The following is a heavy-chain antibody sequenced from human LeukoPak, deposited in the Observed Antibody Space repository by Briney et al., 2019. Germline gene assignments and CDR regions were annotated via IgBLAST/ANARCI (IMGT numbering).Heavy chain of an antibody. Sequence: SETLSLTCTVSGDSISNYYWSWIRQPAGKGLERIRRIYTSGSTNYNPSLKSRVTMSVDTSKNQFSLKLSSVTAADTAVYYCARVSLVRGAPDYYFDYWGQGTLVTVSS. D-gene: IGHD3-10*01. V-gene: IGHV4-4*07. CDR2: IYTSGST. J-gene: IGHJ4*02. CDR1: GDSISNYY. CDR3: ARVSLVRGAPDYYFDY.